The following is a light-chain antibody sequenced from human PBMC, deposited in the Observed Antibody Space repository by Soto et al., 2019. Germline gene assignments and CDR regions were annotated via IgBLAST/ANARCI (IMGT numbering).Light chain of an antibody. CDR3: SSFAGSNNFPYV. Sequence: PVLTNPAYVSGAPGQSITITCTGRTSDVCAYDYVSWYQQHPGKAPKLMIYEINKRPSGVPDRFSGSKSGNTASLTVSGLQAEDEADYYCSSFAGSNNFPYVFGTGTKVNVI. CDR1: TSDVCAYDY. J-gene: IGLJ1*01. CDR2: EIN. V-gene: IGLV2-8*01.